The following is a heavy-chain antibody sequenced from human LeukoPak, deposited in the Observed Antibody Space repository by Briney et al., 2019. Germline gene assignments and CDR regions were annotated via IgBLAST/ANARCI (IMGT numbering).Heavy chain of an antibody. D-gene: IGHD4-17*01. J-gene: IGHJ4*02. CDR3: ASAPKNTVTFFDY. V-gene: IGHV1-69*04. CDR2: IIPILGIA. CDR1: GGTFSSYA. Sequence: ASVKVSCKASGGTFSSYAISWGRQAPGQGLEWMGRIIPILGIANYAQKFQGRVTITADKSTSTAYMELSSLRSEDTAVYYCASAPKNTVTFFDYWGQGTLVTVSS.